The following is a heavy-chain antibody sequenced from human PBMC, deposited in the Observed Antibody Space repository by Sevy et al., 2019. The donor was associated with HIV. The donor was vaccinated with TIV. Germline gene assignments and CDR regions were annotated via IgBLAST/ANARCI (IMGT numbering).Heavy chain of an antibody. Sequence: SETLSLTCTVSGGSLSSYYWSWIRQPPGKRLEWIGHIYYSGSTDYNPSLRSPFTISVDTSKNHFSLKLTSVTVADTAVYYCARFPTYCSGGNCYPNVFDYWGQGTLVTVSS. CDR3: ARFPTYCSGGNCYPNVFDY. CDR2: IYYSGST. V-gene: IGHV4-59*13. CDR1: GGSLSSYY. D-gene: IGHD2-15*01. J-gene: IGHJ4*02.